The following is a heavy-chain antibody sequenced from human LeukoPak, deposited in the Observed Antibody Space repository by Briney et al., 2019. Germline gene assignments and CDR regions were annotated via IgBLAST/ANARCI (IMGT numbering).Heavy chain of an antibody. CDR2: FDPEDGET. D-gene: IGHD2-2*01. Sequence: ASVKVSCKVSGYTLTELSMHWVRQAPGKGLEWMGGFDPEDGETIYAQKFQGRVTMTEDTSTDTAYMELSSPRSEDTAVYYCATPGYCSSTSCSYYYYYGMDVWGQGTTVTVSS. J-gene: IGHJ6*02. CDR1: GYTLTELS. CDR3: ATPGYCSSTSCSYYYYYGMDV. V-gene: IGHV1-24*01.